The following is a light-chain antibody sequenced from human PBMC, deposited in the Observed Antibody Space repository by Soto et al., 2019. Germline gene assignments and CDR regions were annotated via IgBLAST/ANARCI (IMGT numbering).Light chain of an antibody. CDR2: KAS. CDR3: QQYSGYSAT. J-gene: IGKJ1*01. Sequence: DIQMTQSPSTLSASVGDRVTITCRASQSISNWLAWYQQKPGKVPKLLVYKASTLESGVPSRFSGSGSGTEFTLTISSLQPDDFATYYCQQYSGYSATFGQGTKVEIK. CDR1: QSISNW. V-gene: IGKV1-5*03.